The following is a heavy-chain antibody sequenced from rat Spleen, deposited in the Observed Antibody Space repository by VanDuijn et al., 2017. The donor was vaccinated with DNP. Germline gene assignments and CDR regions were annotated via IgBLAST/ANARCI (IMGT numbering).Heavy chain of an antibody. CDR3: VRTPFDY. CDR1: GFTFDNYY. Sequence: EVKLVESGGGLVQPGGSMRLSCAASGFTFDNYYMAWVRQAPAKGLEWVASISFVGGNTYYGDSVKGRFTISRDNAKSTLYLQMNNLRSEDTAMYYCVRTPFDYWGQGVMVTVSS. J-gene: IGHJ2*01. CDR2: ISFVGGNT. V-gene: IGHV5-25*01.